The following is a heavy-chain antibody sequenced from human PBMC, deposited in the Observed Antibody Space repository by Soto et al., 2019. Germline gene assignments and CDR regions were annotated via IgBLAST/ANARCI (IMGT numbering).Heavy chain of an antibody. D-gene: IGHD2-21*02. CDR3: AKGAVVVTARYFDY. V-gene: IGHV3-30*18. CDR2: ISYDGSNK. Sequence: ESGGGVVQPGRSLRLSCAASGFTFSSYGMHWVRQAPGKGLEWVAVISYDGSNKYYADSVKGRFTISRDNSKNTLYLQMNSLRAEDTAVYYCAKGAVVVTARYFDYWGQGTLVTVSS. CDR1: GFTFSSYG. J-gene: IGHJ4*02.